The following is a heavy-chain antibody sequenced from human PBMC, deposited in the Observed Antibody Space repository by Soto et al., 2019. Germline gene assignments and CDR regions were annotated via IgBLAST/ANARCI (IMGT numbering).Heavy chain of an antibody. CDR2: ISAYNGNT. V-gene: IGHV1-18*01. J-gene: IGHJ4*02. Sequence: QVQLVQSGAEVKKPGASVKVSCKASGYTFTSYGISWVRQAPGQGLEWMGWISAYNGNTNYAQKLQGIVTMTTDTSASTAYMELRSLRSDATSVYYCSRRRATAVDFAYWVQGTLVTVSS. CDR1: GYTFTSYG. D-gene: IGHD6-13*01. CDR3: SRRRATAVDFAY.